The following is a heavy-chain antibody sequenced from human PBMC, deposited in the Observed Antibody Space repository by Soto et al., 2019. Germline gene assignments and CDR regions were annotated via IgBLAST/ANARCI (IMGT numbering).Heavy chain of an antibody. CDR1: GYTFTSYY. J-gene: IGHJ5*02. V-gene: IGHV1-46*01. CDR3: ARDSIAVAGTEWFDP. Sequence: ASVKVSCKASGYTFTSYYMHWVRQAPGQGLEWMGIINPSGGSTSYAQKFQGRVTMTRDTSTSTVYMELSSLRSEDTAVYYCARDSIAVAGTEWFDPWGQGTLVTVSS. CDR2: INPSGGST. D-gene: IGHD6-19*01.